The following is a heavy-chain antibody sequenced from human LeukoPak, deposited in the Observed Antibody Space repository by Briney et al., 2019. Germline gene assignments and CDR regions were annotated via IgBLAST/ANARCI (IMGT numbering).Heavy chain of an antibody. CDR2: IYPGDSDT. D-gene: IGHD6-19*01. CDR3: ASLHYSSGWPFDY. J-gene: IGHJ4*02. V-gene: IGHV5-51*01. Sequence: GESLKISCNGSGYSFTIYWIGWVRQMPGKGLEWMGIIYPGDSDTRYSPSFQGQVTISADKSISTAYLQWSSLKASDTAMYYCASLHYSSGWPFDYWGQGTLVTVSS. CDR1: GYSFTIYW.